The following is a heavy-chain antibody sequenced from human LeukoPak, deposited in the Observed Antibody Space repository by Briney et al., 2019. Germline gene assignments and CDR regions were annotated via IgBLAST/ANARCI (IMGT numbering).Heavy chain of an antibody. Sequence: PSQTLSLTCTLSGVSISSGDYYWSWIRQHPGKGLEWIGYIYYSGSTYYNPSLKSRVTISVDTSKNQFSLKLSSVTAADTAVYYCARDPHCSSTNCPFDYWGQGTLVIVSS. J-gene: IGHJ4*02. D-gene: IGHD2-2*01. CDR3: ARDPHCSSTNCPFDY. CDR2: IYYSGST. CDR1: GVSISSGDYY. V-gene: IGHV4-31*03.